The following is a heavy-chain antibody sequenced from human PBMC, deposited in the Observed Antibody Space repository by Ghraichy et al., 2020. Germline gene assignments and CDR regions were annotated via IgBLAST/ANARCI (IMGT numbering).Heavy chain of an antibody. V-gene: IGHV3-73*01. CDR3: ANLGYFGDDYRDY. Sequence: GESLNISCAASGFTFSGSPMHWVRQAAGKGLEWVAHIRSKVYSYATTYSASARGRFTISRDDSKNTVYLQMNSLRTEDTAVYYCANLGYFGDDYRDYWGQGTLVTVS. D-gene: IGHD2-21*02. J-gene: IGHJ4*02. CDR2: IRSKVYSYAT. CDR1: GFTFSGSP.